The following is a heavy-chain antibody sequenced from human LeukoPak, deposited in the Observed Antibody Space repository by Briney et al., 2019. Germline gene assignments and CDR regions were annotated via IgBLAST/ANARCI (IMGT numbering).Heavy chain of an antibody. CDR3: ARSGFSTGFYLDF. CDR1: GYTFTGQF. D-gene: IGHD6-19*01. Sequence: ASVKCTCKASGYTFTGQFIHWLRQAPGQGLEWMGWIDPPSGTPHYAQKFQDAVTLTRDTSIGTAYMEVHRLQPDDTAVYYCARSGFSTGFYLDFWGQGTLISVSA. CDR2: IDPPSGTP. J-gene: IGHJ4*02. V-gene: IGHV1-2*02.